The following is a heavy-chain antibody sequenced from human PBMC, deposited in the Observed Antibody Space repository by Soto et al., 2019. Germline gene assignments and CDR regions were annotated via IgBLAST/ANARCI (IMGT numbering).Heavy chain of an antibody. CDR2: IYYSGST. V-gene: IGHV4-39*01. Sequence: QLQLQESGPGLVKPSATLSLTCTVSGDSISSSIYYWGWIRQPPGKGLEWIGTIYYSGSTFYNPSLKSRVTLSVDTSKNQFSLRLSSVTAADTAVYYCASQAAVGTRRGACYFDYWGQGTLVTVSS. CDR3: ASQAAVGTRRGACYFDY. CDR1: GDSISSSIYY. D-gene: IGHD6-13*01. J-gene: IGHJ4*02.